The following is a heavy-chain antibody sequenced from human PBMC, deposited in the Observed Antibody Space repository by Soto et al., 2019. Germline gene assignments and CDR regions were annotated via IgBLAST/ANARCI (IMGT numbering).Heavy chain of an antibody. D-gene: IGHD3-22*01. V-gene: IGHV1-2*02. Sequence: GASVKVSWKASGYTFTGYYMHWVRQAPGQGLEWMGWINPNSGGTNYAQKFQGRVTMTRDTSISTAYMELSRLRSDDTAVYYCARTYYYDSSGYPLSFVAERLNWFDPWGQGTLVTVSS. CDR2: INPNSGGT. J-gene: IGHJ5*02. CDR1: GYTFTGYY. CDR3: ARTYYYDSSGYPLSFVAERLNWFDP.